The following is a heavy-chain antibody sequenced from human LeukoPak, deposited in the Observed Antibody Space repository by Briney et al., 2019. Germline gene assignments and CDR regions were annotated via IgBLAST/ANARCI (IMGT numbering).Heavy chain of an antibody. CDR3: ARGYDSSGHCDY. CDR1: GGSISSYY. Sequence: PSETLSLTCTVSGGSISSYYWSWIRQPPGKGLEWIGYIYYSGSTNYNPSLKSRVTISVDTSKNQFSLKLSSVTAADTAVYYCARGYDSSGHCDYWGQGTLVTVSS. J-gene: IGHJ4*02. D-gene: IGHD3-22*01. CDR2: IYYSGST. V-gene: IGHV4-59*01.